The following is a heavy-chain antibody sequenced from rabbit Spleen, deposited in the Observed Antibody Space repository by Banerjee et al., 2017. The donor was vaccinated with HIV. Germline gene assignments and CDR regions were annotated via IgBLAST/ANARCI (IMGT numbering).Heavy chain of an antibody. V-gene: IGHV1S45*01. D-gene: IGHD2-1*01. Sequence: QEQLVESGGGLVKPEGSLKLSCTASGFSFSNKAVMCWVRQAPGKGLEWIACINAVTGKAVYASWAKGRFTFSKTSSTTVTLRMTSLTAADTATYFCVRDQAGDADYGPYYLNLWGQGTLVTVS. CDR2: INAVTGKA. CDR3: VRDQAGDADYGPYYLNL. J-gene: IGHJ4*01. CDR1: GFSFSNKAV.